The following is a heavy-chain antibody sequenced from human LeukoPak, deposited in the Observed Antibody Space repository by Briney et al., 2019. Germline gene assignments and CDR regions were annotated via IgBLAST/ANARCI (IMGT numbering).Heavy chain of an antibody. CDR1: GYTFTGYY. D-gene: IGHD3-22*01. CDR2: INPNSGGT. V-gene: IGHV1-2*02. CDR3: ATLPYYYDSCGYRTLED. Sequence: ASVKVCCKASGYTFTGYYMHWVRQAPGQGLEWMGWINPNSGGTNYAQKFQGRVTMTRDTSISTAYMELSRLRSDDTAVYYCATLPYYYDSCGYRTLEDWGQGTLVTVSS. J-gene: IGHJ4*02.